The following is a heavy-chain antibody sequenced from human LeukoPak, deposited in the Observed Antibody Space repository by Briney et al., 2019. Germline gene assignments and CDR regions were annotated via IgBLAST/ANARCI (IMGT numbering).Heavy chain of an antibody. J-gene: IGHJ4*02. CDR1: GFTFSSYV. D-gene: IGHD5-18*01. Sequence: GGSLRLSCAASGFTFSSYVMSWVRQAPGKGLEWVSGISGSGDRTFTADSVKGRFTISRDNSENTLYLQMNSLRVDDTAIYYCAKDVRGFSRPLDSWGQGTLVTVSS. CDR3: AKDVRGFSRPLDS. CDR2: ISGSGDRT. V-gene: IGHV3-23*01.